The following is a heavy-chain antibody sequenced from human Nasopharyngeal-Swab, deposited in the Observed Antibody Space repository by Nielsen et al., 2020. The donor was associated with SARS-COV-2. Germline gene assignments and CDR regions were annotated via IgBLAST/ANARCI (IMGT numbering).Heavy chain of an antibody. CDR3: ASPGRTVGYNDY. Sequence: GESLKISCAASGFTFSSYSMNWVRQAPGKGLEWVSYISSSSTIYYADSVKGRFTISRDNAKNSLYLQMNSLRAEDTAVYYCASPGRTVGYNDYWGQGTLVTVSS. J-gene: IGHJ4*02. CDR2: ISSSSTI. CDR1: GFTFSSYS. V-gene: IGHV3-48*04. D-gene: IGHD4-23*01.